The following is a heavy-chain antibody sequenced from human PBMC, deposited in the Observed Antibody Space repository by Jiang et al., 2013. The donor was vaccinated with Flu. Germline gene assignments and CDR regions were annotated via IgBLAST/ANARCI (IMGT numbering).Heavy chain of an antibody. CDR3: ARAEQEWADGSGSYRDY. Sequence: LLKPSETLSLTCAVYGGSFSGYYWSWIRQPPGKGLEWIGEINHSGSTNYNPSLKSRVTISVDTSKNQFSLKLSSVTAADTAVYYCARAEQEWADGSGSYRDYWGQGTLVTVSS. CDR2: INHSGST. CDR1: GGSFSGYY. D-gene: IGHD3-10*01. V-gene: IGHV4-34*01. J-gene: IGHJ4*02.